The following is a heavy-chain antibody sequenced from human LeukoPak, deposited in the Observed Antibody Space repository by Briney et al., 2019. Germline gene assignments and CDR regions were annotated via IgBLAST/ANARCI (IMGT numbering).Heavy chain of an antibody. CDR2: FDPEDGET. CDR1: GYTLTELS. Sequence: ASVKVSCKVSGYTLTELSMHWVRQAPGKGLEWMGGFDPEDGETIYAQKFQGRVTMTRDTSTSTVYMELSSLRSEDTAVYYCAREDITMVRGVMKYWGQGTLVTVSS. J-gene: IGHJ4*02. V-gene: IGHV1-24*01. D-gene: IGHD3-10*01. CDR3: AREDITMVRGVMKY.